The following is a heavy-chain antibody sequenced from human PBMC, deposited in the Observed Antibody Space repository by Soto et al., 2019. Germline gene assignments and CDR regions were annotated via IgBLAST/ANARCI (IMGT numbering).Heavy chain of an antibody. Sequence: SETLSLTCAVSGXSISSSSYYWGWIRQPPGKGLEWIGSIYYSGNTNYNPSLKSRVTISVDTSKNQFSLKLSSVTAADTAVYYCASNSSGSPSWFDPWGQGTLVTVSS. J-gene: IGHJ5*02. CDR3: ASNSSGSPSWFDP. CDR1: GXSISSSSYY. V-gene: IGHV4-39*07. D-gene: IGHD3-10*01. CDR2: IYYSGNT.